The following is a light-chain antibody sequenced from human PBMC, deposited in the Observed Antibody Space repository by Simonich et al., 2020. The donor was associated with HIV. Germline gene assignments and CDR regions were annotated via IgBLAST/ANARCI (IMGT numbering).Light chain of an antibody. Sequence: QSTLTQPTSVSGSPGQSITISCTGTSSDAGGYHYVSWYQQHPGKAPKLIIYDVTQRPSGVSNRFSGSKSANTASLTISGLQAEDEADYYCSSYTSSSTWVFGGGTKLTVL. V-gene: IGLV2-14*01. CDR1: SSDAGGYHY. CDR3: SSYTSSSTWV. CDR2: DVT. J-gene: IGLJ3*02.